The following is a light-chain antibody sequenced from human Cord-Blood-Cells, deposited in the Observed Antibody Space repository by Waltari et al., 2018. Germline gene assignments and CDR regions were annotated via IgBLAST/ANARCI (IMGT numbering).Light chain of an antibody. Sequence: QSALTQPPSASGSPGQSVTISCTGTSSDAGGYNYVSWYQQHPGKAPKLMIYEVSKRPSGVPDRFSGSKSGNTASLTVSGLQAEDEADYYCSSYAGSNKGVFGGGTKLTVL. J-gene: IGLJ3*02. CDR2: EVS. CDR3: SSYAGSNKGV. CDR1: SSDAGGYNY. V-gene: IGLV2-8*01.